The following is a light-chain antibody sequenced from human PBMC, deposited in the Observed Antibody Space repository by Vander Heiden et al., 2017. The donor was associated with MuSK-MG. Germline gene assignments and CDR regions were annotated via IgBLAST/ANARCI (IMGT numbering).Light chain of an antibody. V-gene: IGKV3-15*01. CDR3: QQYNNWHS. CDR2: GAS. CDR1: KSVSSN. Sequence: EIVMTQSPATLSVSPGERATLSCRASKSVSSNLAWYQQKPGQAPRLLIYGASTRATGIPDRFSGSGSGTEFTLTISSLQSEDFAVYYWQQYNNWHSFGPGTKVDIK. J-gene: IGKJ3*01.